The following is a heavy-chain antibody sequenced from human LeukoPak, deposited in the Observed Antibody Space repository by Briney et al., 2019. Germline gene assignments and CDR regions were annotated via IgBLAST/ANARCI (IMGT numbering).Heavy chain of an antibody. CDR3: ARGYHDFWSGYPHFDY. J-gene: IGHJ4*02. Sequence: SQTLSLTCTVSGGSISSGGYYWSWIRQHPGKGLEWIGYIYYSGSTYYNPSLKSRVTISVDTSKNQFSLKLSSVTAADTAVYYCARGYHDFWSGYPHFDYWGQGTLVTVSS. CDR1: GGSISSGGYY. CDR2: IYYSGST. V-gene: IGHV4-31*03. D-gene: IGHD3-3*01.